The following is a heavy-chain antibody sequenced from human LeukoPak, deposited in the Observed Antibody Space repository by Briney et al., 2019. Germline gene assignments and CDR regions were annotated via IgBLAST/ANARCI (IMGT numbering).Heavy chain of an antibody. J-gene: IGHJ6*03. CDR2: IYYSGST. V-gene: IGHV4-39*07. CDR3: ARDSIAARPLSVYYYYYMDV. CDR1: GGSISSSSYY. Sequence: SETLSLTCTVSGGSISSSSYYWGWIRQPPGKGLEWIGSIYYSGSTYYNPSLKSRVTISVDTSKNQFSLKLSSVTAADTAVYYCARDSIAARPLSVYYYYYMDVWGKGTTVTVSS. D-gene: IGHD6-6*01.